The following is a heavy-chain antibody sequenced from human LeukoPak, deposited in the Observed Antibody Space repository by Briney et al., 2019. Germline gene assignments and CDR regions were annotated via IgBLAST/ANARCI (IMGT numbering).Heavy chain of an antibody. CDR3: AKDGPSYYDYVWGSYRVGYMDV. D-gene: IGHD3-16*02. V-gene: IGHV3-23*01. CDR2: ISGSGGST. CDR1: GFTFSSYA. Sequence: GGSLRLSCAASGFTFSSYAMSWVRQAPGKGLEWVSAISGSGGSTYYADSVKGRFTISRDNSKNTLYLQMNSLRAEDTAVYYCAKDGPSYYDYVWGSYRVGYMDVWGKGTTVTISS. J-gene: IGHJ6*03.